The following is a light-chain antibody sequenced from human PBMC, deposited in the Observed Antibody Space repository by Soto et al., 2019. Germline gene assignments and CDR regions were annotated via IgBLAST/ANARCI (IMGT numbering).Light chain of an antibody. V-gene: IGKV3-20*01. Sequence: EIVLTQSPGTLSLSPGERATLSCRASQSVSSSYLAWYQQKPGQAPRLLIYGASSRATGIPDRFSGSGSGTDCTLTISRLEPEDFAGYYCQQYGSSPGTFGQGTKGEIK. CDR3: QQYGSSPGT. J-gene: IGKJ1*01. CDR1: QSVSSSY. CDR2: GAS.